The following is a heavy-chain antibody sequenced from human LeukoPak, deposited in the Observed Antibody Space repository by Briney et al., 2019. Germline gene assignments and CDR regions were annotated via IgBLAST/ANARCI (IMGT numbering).Heavy chain of an antibody. CDR1: GGSISSSSYY. CDR2: IYYSGST. V-gene: IGHV4-39*06. CDR3: ARTPQALAAAGFDY. J-gene: IGHJ4*02. Sequence: SETLSLTCTVSGGSISSSSYYWGWIRQPPGKGLEWIGSIYYSGSTYYNPSLKSRVTISVDTSKNQFPLKLSSVTAADTAVYYCARTPQALAAAGFDYWGQGTLVTVSS. D-gene: IGHD6-13*01.